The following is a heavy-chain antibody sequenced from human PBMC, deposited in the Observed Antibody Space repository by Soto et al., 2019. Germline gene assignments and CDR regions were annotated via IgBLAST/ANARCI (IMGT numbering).Heavy chain of an antibody. J-gene: IGHJ4*02. CDR2: ISYDGSNK. CDR1: GFTFSSYG. Sequence: PGGSLRLSCAASGFTFSSYGMHWVRQAPGKGLEWVAVISYDGSNKYYADSVKGRFTISRDNSKNTLYLQMNSLRAEDTAVYYCARVVRGWYFDYWGQGTLVTVSS. V-gene: IGHV3-30*03. CDR3: ARVVRGWYFDY. D-gene: IGHD3-10*01.